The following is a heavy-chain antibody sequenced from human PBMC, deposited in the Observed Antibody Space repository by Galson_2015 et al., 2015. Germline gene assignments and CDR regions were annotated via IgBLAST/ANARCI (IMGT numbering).Heavy chain of an antibody. CDR3: ARASSGWCNCTWGDYYYGMDV. CDR1: GFTFSSYW. J-gene: IGHJ6*02. CDR2: IKQDGSEK. V-gene: IGHV3-7*03. Sequence: SLRLSCAASGFTFSSYWMSWVRQAPGKGLEWVANIKQDGSEKYYVDSVKGRFTISRDNAKNSLYLQMNSLRAEDTAVYYCARASSGWCNCTWGDYYYGMDVSGHGTTVTLS. D-gene: IGHD6-19*01.